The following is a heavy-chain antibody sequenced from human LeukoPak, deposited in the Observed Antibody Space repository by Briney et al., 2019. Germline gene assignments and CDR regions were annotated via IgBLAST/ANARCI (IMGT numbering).Heavy chain of an antibody. J-gene: IGHJ4*02. CDR2: ISGSGGAT. V-gene: IGHV3-23*01. Sequence: GGSLRLSCVASGFTFSAYSMNWVRQAPGEGLEWVSVISGSGGATFYGDSVQGRFTISRDNSRDPLYLQMNSLTAEDTAVYYCGKYLQTSVGANDYWGQGTLVTVSS. D-gene: IGHD1-26*01. CDR3: GKYLQTSVGANDY. CDR1: GFTFSAYS.